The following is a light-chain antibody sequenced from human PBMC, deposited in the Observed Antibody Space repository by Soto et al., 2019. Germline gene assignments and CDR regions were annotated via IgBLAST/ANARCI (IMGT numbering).Light chain of an antibody. CDR1: SNDVGGYDY. CDR3: NSYTSSSTLV. V-gene: IGLV2-14*01. J-gene: IGLJ2*01. Sequence: QSVLTQPASVSGSPGQSITISCSGTSNDVGGYDYVSWYQQHPGKAPKLVIYEVSNRPSWVSNRFSGSKSGNTASLTISRLQPEDEADYYCNSYTSSSTLVFGGGTKLTVL. CDR2: EVS.